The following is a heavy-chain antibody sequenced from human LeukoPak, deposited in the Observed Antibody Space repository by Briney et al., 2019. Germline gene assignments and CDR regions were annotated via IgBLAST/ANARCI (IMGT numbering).Heavy chain of an antibody. D-gene: IGHD3-22*01. CDR1: GYTFTGYY. V-gene: IGHV1-2*04. J-gene: IGHJ5*02. Sequence: ASVKVSCKASGYTFTGYYIHWVRQAPGQGLEWMGWINPNSGGTNYAQKFQGWVTMTRDTSISTAYVELSRLTSDDTAVYYCARDGGEYYDSSGYYYGAFDPWGQGTLVTVSS. CDR3: ARDGGEYYDSSGYYYGAFDP. CDR2: INPNSGGT.